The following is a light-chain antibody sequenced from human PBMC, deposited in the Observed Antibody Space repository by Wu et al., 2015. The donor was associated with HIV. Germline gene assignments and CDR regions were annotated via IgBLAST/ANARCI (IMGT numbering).Light chain of an antibody. Sequence: EVVLTQSPGTLSLSPGERATLFCKAGQGGSAMTWYQKRRGQVPRLLIYDTSRRASGVPDRFVGSGSGTDFSLTITKLDREDFAVYYCQQFEFFGLGT. J-gene: IGKJ2*01. CDR1: QGGSA. V-gene: IGKV3D-20*02. CDR3: QQFEF. CDR2: DTS.